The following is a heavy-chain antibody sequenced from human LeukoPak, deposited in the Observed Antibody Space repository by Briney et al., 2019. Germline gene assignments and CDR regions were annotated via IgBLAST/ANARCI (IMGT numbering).Heavy chain of an antibody. CDR3: TRQLPFDWSNNWFDP. Sequence: GESLKISCKGAGYTFTNYWSGWGRQMPGKGLEWMGIIFPGDSDTRYSPSFQGQATTSAQKSIITAYLQWGSLKASDPAMYYCTRQLPFDWSNNWFDPWRQGTLVTVSS. CDR1: GYTFTNYW. J-gene: IGHJ5*02. CDR2: IFPGDSDT. V-gene: IGHV5-51*01. D-gene: IGHD3-9*01.